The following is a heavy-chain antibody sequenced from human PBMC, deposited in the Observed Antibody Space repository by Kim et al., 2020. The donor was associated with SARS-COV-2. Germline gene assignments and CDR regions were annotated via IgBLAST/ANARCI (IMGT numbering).Heavy chain of an antibody. Sequence: GGSLRLSCAASGFSFNNYAMHWVRQAPGKGLQWVAGISYKGGRKNYAEPVQGRFTFSRDSSKNMVYLQMNSLRAEDTAMYFCAKVNSVFMIYPTRGAFDIWGLGTRVTVSS. D-gene: IGHD3-16*01. CDR2: ISYKGGRK. V-gene: IGHV3-30*18. CDR1: GFSFNNYA. J-gene: IGHJ3*02. CDR3: AKVNSVFMIYPTRGAFDI.